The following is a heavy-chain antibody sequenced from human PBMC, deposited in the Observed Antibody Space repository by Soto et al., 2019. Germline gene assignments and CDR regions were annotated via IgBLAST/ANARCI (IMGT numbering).Heavy chain of an antibody. V-gene: IGHV1-18*01. D-gene: IGHD3-16*01. CDR2: INGYNGNT. J-gene: IGHJ6*02. CDR1: GYTFSRSG. CDR3: ARMGDVPYYYYGMDV. Sequence: QVQLVQSGAEVKKPGASVKVSCKASGYTFSRSGISWVRQAPGQGLEWMGWINGYNGNTNYTQKMQGRMTMTTDTPTSTAYMAPRSLGSDETAVYYYARMGDVPYYYYGMDVWGQGTTVIVSS.